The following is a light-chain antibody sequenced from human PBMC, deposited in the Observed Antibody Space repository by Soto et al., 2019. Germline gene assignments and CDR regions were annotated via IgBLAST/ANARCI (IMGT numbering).Light chain of an antibody. CDR2: DVT. CDR1: ISDVAGYNY. Sequence: QSVLTQPRSVSGSPGQSVTISCTGTISDVAGYNYVSWYQHHPGKAPKLLISDVTKRPSWVPDRFSGSKSGSMASLTISELQAEDEADYYCSSYAGSSNVVFGGGTKLTVL. J-gene: IGLJ2*01. CDR3: SSYAGSSNVV. V-gene: IGLV2-11*01.